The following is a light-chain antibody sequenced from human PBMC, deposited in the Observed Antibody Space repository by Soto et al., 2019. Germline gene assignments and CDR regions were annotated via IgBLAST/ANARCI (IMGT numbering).Light chain of an antibody. CDR1: SSDVGGYNY. J-gene: IGLJ1*01. Sequence: QSVLTQPPSASGSPGQSVTISCTGTSSDVGGYNYVSWYQQHPGKAPKLMISEVSKRPSGVPDRFSGSKSGNTASLTVSGLQAEDEADYYCSSYSGTNYHYVFGTGTKVTVL. CDR2: EVS. V-gene: IGLV2-8*01. CDR3: SSYSGTNYHYV.